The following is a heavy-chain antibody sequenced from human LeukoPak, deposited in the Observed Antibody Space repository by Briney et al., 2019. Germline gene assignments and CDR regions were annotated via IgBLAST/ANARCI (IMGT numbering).Heavy chain of an antibody. CDR1: GFTFSSHG. Sequence: GRSPRLSCAASGFTFSSHGMHWVRQAPGKGLEWVAVISYDGSNKYYADSVKGRFTISRDNSKNTLYLQMNSLRAEDTAVYYCAKGPDAFYDSSGYYFNWFDPWGQGTLVTVSS. CDR3: AKGPDAFYDSSGYYFNWFDP. D-gene: IGHD3-22*01. J-gene: IGHJ5*02. CDR2: ISYDGSNK. V-gene: IGHV3-30*18.